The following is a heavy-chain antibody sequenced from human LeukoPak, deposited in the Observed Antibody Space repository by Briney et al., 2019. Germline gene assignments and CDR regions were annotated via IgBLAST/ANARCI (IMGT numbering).Heavy chain of an antibody. CDR3: ARAVYGDYGVDAFDT. Sequence: GGSLRLSCAASGFTFSSYSMNWVRQAPGKGLEWVSSISSSSSYIYYADSAKGRFTISRDNAKNSLYLQMNSLRAEDTAVYYCARAVYGDYGVDAFDTWGQGTMVTVSS. J-gene: IGHJ3*02. V-gene: IGHV3-21*01. D-gene: IGHD4-17*01. CDR2: ISSSSSYI. CDR1: GFTFSSYS.